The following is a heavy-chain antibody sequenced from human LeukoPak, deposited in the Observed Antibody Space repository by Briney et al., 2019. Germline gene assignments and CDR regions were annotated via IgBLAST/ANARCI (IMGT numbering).Heavy chain of an antibody. Sequence: SETLSLTCAVYGGSFSGYYWTWIRQPPGKGLEWIGTIYYLGGTSYNPSLKSRVTISVDLSKNQFSLRLSSVTAADTAVYYCARHYSVRYYYYYMDVWGKGTTVAISS. CDR1: GGSFSGYY. D-gene: IGHD3-10*02. J-gene: IGHJ6*03. V-gene: IGHV4-34*01. CDR2: IYYLGGT. CDR3: ARHYSVRYYYYYMDV.